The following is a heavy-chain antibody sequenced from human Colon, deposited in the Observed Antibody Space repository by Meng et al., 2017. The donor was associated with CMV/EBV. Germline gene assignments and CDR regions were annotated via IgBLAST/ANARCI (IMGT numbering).Heavy chain of an antibody. D-gene: IGHD6-25*01. J-gene: IGHJ4*02. Sequence: SGPTLVKPTEILTLTCSLSGLSLDTTGLTVDWIRQPPGKALEWLSLIFWSDDRRYSPPLKSRLTITRDRSKNQVVLRMTDMEPAGTATYYRAKRRGQLSGYDYWGQGLRVTVSS. CDR2: IFWSDDR. V-gene: IGHV2-5*01. CDR3: AKRRGQLSGYDY. CDR1: GLSLDTTGLT.